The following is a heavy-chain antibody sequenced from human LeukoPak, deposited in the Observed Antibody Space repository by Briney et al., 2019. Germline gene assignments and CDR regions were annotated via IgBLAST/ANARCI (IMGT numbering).Heavy chain of an antibody. CDR2: INHSGST. V-gene: IGHV4-34*01. J-gene: IGHJ4*02. Sequence: SETLSLTCAVYGGSFSGYYWSWIRQPPGKGLEWIGEINHSGSTNYNPSLKSRVTISVDTSKNQFSLKLSSVTAADTAVYYCARSHIVVVTATPYYFDYWGQGTLVTVSS. CDR3: ARSHIVVVTATPYYFDY. D-gene: IGHD2-21*02. CDR1: GGSFSGYY.